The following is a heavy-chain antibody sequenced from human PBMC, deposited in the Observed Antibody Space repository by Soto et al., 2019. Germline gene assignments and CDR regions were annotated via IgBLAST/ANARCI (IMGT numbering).Heavy chain of an antibody. V-gene: IGHV3-21*01. D-gene: IGHD3-16*01. J-gene: IGHJ6*02. CDR1: GFTFSSYS. CDR2: ISCSTSYI. CDR3: WRVGDFCDPYYYYGMDV. Sequence: PGGSLRLSCAASGFTFSSYSMNWVRQAPGKGLEWVSSISCSTSYIYYADSVKGRFTISRDNAKNSLYLQMNSLRAEDTAVYYCWRVGDFCDPYYYYGMDVWGQGTTVTVSS.